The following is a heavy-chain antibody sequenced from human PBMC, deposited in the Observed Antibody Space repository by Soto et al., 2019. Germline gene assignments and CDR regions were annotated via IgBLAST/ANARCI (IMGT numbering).Heavy chain of an antibody. V-gene: IGHV3-33*01. CDR2: IWYDGSNK. J-gene: IGHJ6*02. Sequence: GGSLRLSCAASGFTFSSYGMHWVRQAPGKGLEWVAVIWYDGSNKYYADSVKGRFTISRDNSKNTMYLQMNSLRAEDTAVYYCARGRADYGSGSNGMDVWGQGTTVTVSS. CDR1: GFTFSSYG. D-gene: IGHD3-10*01. CDR3: ARGRADYGSGSNGMDV.